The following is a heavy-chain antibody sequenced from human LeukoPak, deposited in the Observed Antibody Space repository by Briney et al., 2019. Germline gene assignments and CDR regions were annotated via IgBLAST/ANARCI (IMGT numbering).Heavy chain of an antibody. CDR1: GFTFSSYW. Sequence: GGSLRLSCAASGFTFSSYWMSWVRQAPGKGLEWVANIKQDGSEKYYVDSVKGRFTISRDNAKNSLYLQMNSLRAEDTAVYYCARDGPSEYYDFWSGYLGSDYWGQGTLVTVSS. V-gene: IGHV3-7*01. CDR3: ARDGPSEYYDFWSGYLGSDY. J-gene: IGHJ4*02. D-gene: IGHD3-3*01. CDR2: IKQDGSEK.